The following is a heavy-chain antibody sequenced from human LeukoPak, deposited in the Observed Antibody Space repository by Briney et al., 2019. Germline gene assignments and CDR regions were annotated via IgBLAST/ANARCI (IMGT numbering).Heavy chain of an antibody. CDR1: GYTFTSYG. CDR2: INPGGGST. CDR3: AREPYYYDSSGPKHFDY. Sequence: ASVKVSCKASGYTFTSYGISWVRQAPGQGLEWMGIINPGGGSTSYAQKFQGRVTMTRDTSTSTVYMELSSLRSEDTAVYYCAREPYYYDSSGPKHFDYWGQGTLVTVSS. D-gene: IGHD3-22*01. V-gene: IGHV1-46*01. J-gene: IGHJ4*02.